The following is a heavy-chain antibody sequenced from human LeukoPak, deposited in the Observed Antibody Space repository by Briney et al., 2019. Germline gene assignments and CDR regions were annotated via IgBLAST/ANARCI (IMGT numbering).Heavy chain of an antibody. J-gene: IGHJ4*02. V-gene: IGHV4-61*02. CDR3: ARMSLFWTGYYFDY. CDR2: ISTTGST. CDR1: GGSITSGSSY. D-gene: IGHD3/OR15-3a*01. Sequence: SQTLSLTCTVSGGSITSGSSYWTWIRQPAGKGLEWIGRISTTGSTNYNPSLKSRVTISVDTSKNQFSPKLSSVTAADSAVYYCARMSLFWTGYYFDYWGQGTLVTVSS.